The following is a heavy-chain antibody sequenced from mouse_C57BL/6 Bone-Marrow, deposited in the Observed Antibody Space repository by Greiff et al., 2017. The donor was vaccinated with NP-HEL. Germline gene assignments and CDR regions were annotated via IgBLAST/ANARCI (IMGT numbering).Heavy chain of an antibody. V-gene: IGHV1-84*01. CDR1: GYTFTDYY. CDR2: IYPGSGNT. CDR3: ARRWDGYYFDY. J-gene: IGHJ2*01. Sequence: QVQLQQSGPELVKPGASVKISCKASGYTFTDYYINWVKQRPGQGLEWIRWIYPGSGNTKYNEKFKGKATLTVDTSSSTAYMQLSSLTSEDSAVYFCARRWDGYYFDYWGQGTTLTVSS. D-gene: IGHD4-1*01.